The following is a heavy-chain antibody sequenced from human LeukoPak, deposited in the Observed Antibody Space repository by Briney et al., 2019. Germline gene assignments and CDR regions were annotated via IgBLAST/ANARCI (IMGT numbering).Heavy chain of an antibody. J-gene: IGHJ5*02. CDR1: GGSISSSSYY. V-gene: IGHV4-39*01. D-gene: IGHD6-13*01. Sequence: PSETLSLTCTVSGGSISSSSYYWGWIRQPPGKGLDWIVSIYYSGSTYYNPSLKSRVTISVDTSKNQFSLKLSSVTAADTAVYYCARSSGYSSSGGLNWFDTWGQGTLVTVSS. CDR2: IYYSGST. CDR3: ARSSGYSSSGGLNWFDT.